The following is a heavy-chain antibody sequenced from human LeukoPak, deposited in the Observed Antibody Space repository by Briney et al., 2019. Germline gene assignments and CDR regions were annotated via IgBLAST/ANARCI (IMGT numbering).Heavy chain of an antibody. J-gene: IGHJ4*02. CDR1: GFTFSSYE. D-gene: IGHD3-22*01. Sequence: GGSLRLSCAASGFTFSSYEMNWVRQAPGKGLEWVSYISSSGSTAHYADSVKGRFTISRDNAKNSLYLQMNSLRAEDTAVYYCARDNYDSSGYYFDWGQGTLVTVSS. CDR2: ISSSGSTA. CDR3: ARDNYDSSGYYFD. V-gene: IGHV3-48*03.